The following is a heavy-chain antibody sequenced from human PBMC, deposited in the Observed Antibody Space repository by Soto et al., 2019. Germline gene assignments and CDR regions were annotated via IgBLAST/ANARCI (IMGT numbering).Heavy chain of an antibody. CDR1: GFSFPTYS. CDR3: AKDVESGTPLIYFYYGLDV. J-gene: IGHJ6*02. CDR2: ISASGTTT. D-gene: IGHD1-7*01. Sequence: EVQLLESGGDLVQPGGSLKLSCAASGFSFPTYSVAWVRQAPGKGLEWVSSISASGTTTAYADSVKGRFTISRDNSNNILYLQMNSLRPDDTAKYYCAKDVESGTPLIYFYYGLDVWGQGTTVTVSS. V-gene: IGHV3-23*01.